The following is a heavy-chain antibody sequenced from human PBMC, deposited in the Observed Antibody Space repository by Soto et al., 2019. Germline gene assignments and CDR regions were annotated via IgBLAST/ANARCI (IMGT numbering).Heavy chain of an antibody. V-gene: IGHV3-23*01. CDR1: GFAFSNFA. CDR2: IGSGSRGT. Sequence: EAQLLESGGGLVQPGGSLRLSCAASGFAFSNFAMSWVRQAPGKGLEWVSAIGSGSRGTHYAESVEDRFTISRDDSKNTLYLQLNSLTAADTAVYYCVAPRAAVPHTRYFDPWGQGTPVTVSP. CDR3: VAPRAAVPHTRYFDP. D-gene: IGHD6-13*01. J-gene: IGHJ5*02.